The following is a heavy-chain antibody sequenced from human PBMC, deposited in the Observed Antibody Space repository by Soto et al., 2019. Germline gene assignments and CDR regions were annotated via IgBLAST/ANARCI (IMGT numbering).Heavy chain of an antibody. D-gene: IGHD1-26*01. CDR3: ARDGWGLSDYYYGMDV. J-gene: IGHJ6*02. CDR2: ISAYNGNT. Sequence: ASVKVSCKASGYTFTSYGISWVRQAPGQGLEWMGWISAYNGNTNYAQKLQGRVTMTTDTSTSTAYMELRSLRSDDTAVYYCARDGWGLSDYYYGMDVWGQGTTVTVSS. V-gene: IGHV1-18*01. CDR1: GYTFTSYG.